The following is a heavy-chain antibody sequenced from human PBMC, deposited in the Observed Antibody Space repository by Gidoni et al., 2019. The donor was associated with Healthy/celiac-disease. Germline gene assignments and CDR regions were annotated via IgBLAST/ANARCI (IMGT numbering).Heavy chain of an antibody. D-gene: IGHD3-3*01. J-gene: IGHJ3*02. CDR1: GGSISSGSYY. V-gene: IGHV4-61*02. CDR3: VREASYYDFWSGYYTGSDAFDI. Sequence: QVQLQESGPGLVKLSQTLSLTCTVSGGSISSGSYYWSWFRQPAGKGLEWIGRIDTSGRPNYNPSLKSRVTISVDTSKNQFSLKLSSVTAADTAVYYCVREASYYDFWSGYYTGSDAFDIWGQGTMVTVSS. CDR2: IDTSGRP.